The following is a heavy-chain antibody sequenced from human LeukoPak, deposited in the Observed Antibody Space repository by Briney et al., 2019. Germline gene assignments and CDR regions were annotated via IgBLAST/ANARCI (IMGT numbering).Heavy chain of an antibody. CDR2: INPNSGNT. V-gene: IGHV1-8*01. CDR1: GYTFTSYD. D-gene: IGHD3-10*02. Sequence: ASVKVSCKASGYTFTSYDINWVRQATGQGLEWMGWINPNSGNTGYAQKFQDRVTMTRNTSISTAYMELRSLRSEDTAVYYCARGSDLFEDLLENWFDPWGQGTLVTVSS. J-gene: IGHJ5*02. CDR3: ARGSDLFEDLLENWFDP.